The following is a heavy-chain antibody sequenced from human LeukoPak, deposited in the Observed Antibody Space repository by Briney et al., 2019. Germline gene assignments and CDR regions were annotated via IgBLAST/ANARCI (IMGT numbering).Heavy chain of an antibody. V-gene: IGHV3-49*03. CDR3: TRYYDSSGTVDY. CDR1: GFTFGDYA. J-gene: IGHJ4*02. D-gene: IGHD3-22*01. CDR2: IRSKAYGGTT. Sequence: GGSLRLSCTASGFTFGDYAMSWFRQAPGKGLEWVGFIRSKAYGGTTEYAASVKGRFTISRDDSKSIAYLRMNSLKTEDTAVYYCTRYYDSSGTVDYWGQGTLVTVSS.